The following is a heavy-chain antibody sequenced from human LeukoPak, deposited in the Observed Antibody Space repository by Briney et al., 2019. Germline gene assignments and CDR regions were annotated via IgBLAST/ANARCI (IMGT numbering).Heavy chain of an antibody. CDR3: ARDRDSGSYAGGY. CDR1: GGTFSSYA. V-gene: IGHV1-69*05. D-gene: IGHD1-26*01. J-gene: IGHJ4*02. Sequence: RVASVKVSCKASGGTFSSYAISWVRQAPGQGLEWMGGIIPIFGTANYAQKFQGRVTITTDESTSTAYVELSSLRSEDTAVYYCARDRDSGSYAGGYWGQGTLVTVSS. CDR2: IIPIFGTA.